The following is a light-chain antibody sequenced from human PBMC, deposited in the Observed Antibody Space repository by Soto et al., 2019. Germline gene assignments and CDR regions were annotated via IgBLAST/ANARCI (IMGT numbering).Light chain of an antibody. Sequence: EIVLTQSPGTLSLSPGERATLSCRASQSVSSSSLAWYQQNPGQAPRLLIYEASSRATGIPDRFSGSGSGTDLTLTISRLEPEDFAVYYCQQYRTCGQGTKGDIK. J-gene: IGKJ1*01. CDR1: QSVSSSS. V-gene: IGKV3-20*01. CDR3: QQYRT. CDR2: EAS.